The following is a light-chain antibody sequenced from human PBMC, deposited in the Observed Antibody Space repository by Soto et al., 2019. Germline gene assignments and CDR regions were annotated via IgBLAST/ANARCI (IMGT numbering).Light chain of an antibody. Sequence: QSVLTQPPSASGTPGQRVTISCSGSSSSIGTNYVYWYQQLPGTAPKLLIYKNNQRPSGVPDRFSGSKSGTSASLAISGLRSEDEADYHCASWDDSLSGYVFGTGTQLTVL. CDR3: ASWDDSLSGYV. CDR2: KNN. CDR1: SSSIGTNY. J-gene: IGLJ1*01. V-gene: IGLV1-47*01.